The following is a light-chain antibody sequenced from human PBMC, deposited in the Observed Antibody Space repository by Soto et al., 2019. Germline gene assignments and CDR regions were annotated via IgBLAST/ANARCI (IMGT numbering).Light chain of an antibody. J-gene: IGLJ1*01. CDR1: SSDVGSYDY. CDR3: SSYTSSITLV. CDR2: DVS. Sequence: QSVLTQPASVSGSPGQSITIACPGTSSDVGSYDYVSWYQQHPGKAPQLMIYDVSDRPSGVSNRFSGSKSGNTASLTISGLQAEDEADYYCSSYTSSITLVFGTGTKVTVL. V-gene: IGLV2-14*01.